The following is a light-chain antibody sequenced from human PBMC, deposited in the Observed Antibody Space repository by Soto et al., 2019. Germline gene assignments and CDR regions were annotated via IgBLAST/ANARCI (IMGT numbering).Light chain of an antibody. CDR2: WAS. J-gene: IGKJ2*01. V-gene: IGKV4-1*01. CDR3: QQYYSTPPMYT. Sequence: DIVMTQSPDSLAVSLGERATINCKSSQSTLYNSNNKNYLAWYKQKPGQPPKLLIYWASTRESGVPDRFSGSGSGTDFTLTSSSLQAEDVAVYYCQQYYSTPPMYTFGQGTKLEIK. CDR1: QSTLYNSNNKNY.